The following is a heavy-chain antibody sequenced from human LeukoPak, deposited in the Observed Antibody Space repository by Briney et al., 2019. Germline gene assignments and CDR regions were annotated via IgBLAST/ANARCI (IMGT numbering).Heavy chain of an antibody. CDR2: VGASGANT. Sequence: QAGGSLRLSCAASGFTFSSYAMNWVRQAPGKGLEWVSSVGASGANTFYADSVKGRFTISRDNSKNALFLQMNSLRVDDTALYYCAIGQLWSPSHWGQGALVTVSS. D-gene: IGHD5-24*01. CDR1: GFTFSSYA. CDR3: AIGQLWSPSH. V-gene: IGHV3-23*01. J-gene: IGHJ4*02.